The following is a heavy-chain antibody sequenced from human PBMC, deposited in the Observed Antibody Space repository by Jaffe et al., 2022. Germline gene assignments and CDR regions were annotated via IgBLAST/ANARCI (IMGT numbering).Heavy chain of an antibody. Sequence: QVQLVQSGAEVKKPGASVKVSCKASGYTFTSYAMHWVRQAPGQRLEWMGWINAGNGNTKYSQKFQGRVTITRDTSASTAYMELSSLRSEDTAVYYCARERWVAARTLFDYWGQGTLVTVSS. CDR3: ARERWVAARTLFDY. CDR2: INAGNGNT. J-gene: IGHJ4*02. CDR1: GYTFTSYA. D-gene: IGHD6-6*01. V-gene: IGHV1-3*01.